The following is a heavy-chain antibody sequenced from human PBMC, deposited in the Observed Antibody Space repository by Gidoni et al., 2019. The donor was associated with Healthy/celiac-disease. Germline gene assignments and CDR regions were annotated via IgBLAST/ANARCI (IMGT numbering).Heavy chain of an antibody. CDR2: LNHSEIT. J-gene: IGHJ6*02. Sequence: QVQLQQWGAGLLKPSETLSLTCAVYGGSFSGYYWSWIRQPPGTGLEWIGELNHSEITKYNPYRKGRVTISVETSKNQFSLKLSSGTAADTAVYYCARGGGGVPWLYYYGMDVWGQGTTVTVSS. CDR3: ARGGGGVPWLYYYGMDV. CDR1: GGSFSGYY. D-gene: IGHD5-12*01. V-gene: IGHV4-34*01.